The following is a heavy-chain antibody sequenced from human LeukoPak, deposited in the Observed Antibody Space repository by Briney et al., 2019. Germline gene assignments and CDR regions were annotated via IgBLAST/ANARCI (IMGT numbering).Heavy chain of an antibody. J-gene: IGHJ4*02. CDR1: GFTFSSYA. V-gene: IGHV3-30-3*01. Sequence: GGSLRLSCGASGFTFSSYAMHWVRQAPGKGLDWVAGISYDGSNKYYADSVKGRFTISRDNSKNTLYLQTNSLRAEDTAAYYCARDSIAVAGFDYWGQGTLVTVSS. CDR2: ISYDGSNK. CDR3: ARDSIAVAGFDY. D-gene: IGHD6-19*01.